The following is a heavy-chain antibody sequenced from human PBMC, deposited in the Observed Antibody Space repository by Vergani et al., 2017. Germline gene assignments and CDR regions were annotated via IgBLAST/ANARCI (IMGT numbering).Heavy chain of an antibody. V-gene: IGHV3-7*01. CDR1: GFIFSHYW. Sequence: EVQLVESGGGLVQPGGSLRLSCAASGFIFSHYWMSWVRQAPGKGLEWVANINQDGSEKYYVDSVKGRLTISRDNRKTSLYVKMNSLRAQVTALYFCARINYYGSSGYSLTRWHNWFDPWGQGTLITFSS. CDR2: INQDGSEK. D-gene: IGHD3-22*01. CDR3: ARINYYGSSGYSLTRWHNWFDP. J-gene: IGHJ5*02.